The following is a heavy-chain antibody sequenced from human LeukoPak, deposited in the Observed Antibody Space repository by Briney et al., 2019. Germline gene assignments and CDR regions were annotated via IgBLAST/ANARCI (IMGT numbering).Heavy chain of an antibody. V-gene: IGHV1-18*01. CDR2: ISAYNGNT. Sequence: ASVKVSCKASGYTFTSYGISWVRQAPGQGLEWMGWISAYNGNTNYAQKLQGRVTKTTDTSTSTAYMELRSLRSDDTAVYYCARVAIFGVVYDWFDPWGQGTLVTVSS. CDR3: ARVAIFGVVYDWFDP. J-gene: IGHJ5*02. CDR1: GYTFTSYG. D-gene: IGHD3-3*01.